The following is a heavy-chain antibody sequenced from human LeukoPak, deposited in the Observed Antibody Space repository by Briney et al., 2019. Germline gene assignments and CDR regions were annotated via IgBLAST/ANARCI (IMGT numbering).Heavy chain of an antibody. V-gene: IGHV7-4-1*02. CDR2: INTNTGNP. CDR3: ARVLLSYSGYADI. D-gene: IGHD5-12*01. Sequence: GWINTNTGNPTYAQGFTGRFVFSLDTSVSTAYLQISSLKAEDTAVYYCARVLLSYSGYADIWGQGTMVTVSS. J-gene: IGHJ3*02.